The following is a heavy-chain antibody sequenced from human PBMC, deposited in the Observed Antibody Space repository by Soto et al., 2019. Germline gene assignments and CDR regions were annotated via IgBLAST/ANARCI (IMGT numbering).Heavy chain of an antibody. V-gene: IGHV4-31*03. Sequence: SETLSLTCTVSGGSISSGGYYWSWIRQHPGKGLEWIGYIYYSGSTYYNPSLKSRVTISVDTSKNQFSLKLSSVTAADTAVYYCARSYGDYAKINWFDPWGQGTLVTVSS. CDR2: IYYSGST. CDR1: GGSISSGGYY. J-gene: IGHJ5*02. CDR3: ARSYGDYAKINWFDP. D-gene: IGHD4-17*01.